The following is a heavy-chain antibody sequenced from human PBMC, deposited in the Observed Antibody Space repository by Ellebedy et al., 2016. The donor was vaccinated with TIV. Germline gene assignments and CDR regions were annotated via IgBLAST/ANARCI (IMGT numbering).Heavy chain of an antibody. CDR3: ARDEAGDAFDI. J-gene: IGHJ3*02. V-gene: IGHV1-18*01. Sequence: ASVKVSCXASGYTFTSYGISWVRQAPGQGLEWMGWISAYNGNTNYAQKLQGRVTMTTDTSTSTAYMELSSLRSEDTAVYYCARDEAGDAFDIWGQGTMVTVSS. CDR2: ISAYNGNT. CDR1: GYTFTSYG.